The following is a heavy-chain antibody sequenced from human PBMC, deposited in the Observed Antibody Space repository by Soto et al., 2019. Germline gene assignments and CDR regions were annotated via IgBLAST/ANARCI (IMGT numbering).Heavy chain of an antibody. CDR2: IYYSGST. V-gene: IGHV4-59*08. Sequence: QVQLQESGPGLVKPSETLSLTCTVSGGSISSYYWSWIRQPPGKGLEWIGYIYYSGSTNYNPSLKSGVTISVDTSKNQFSLKLSSVTAAGAAVYYCARQGGWGMDVWGKGTTVTVSS. CDR3: ARQGGWGMDV. J-gene: IGHJ6*03. D-gene: IGHD1-26*01. CDR1: GGSISSYY.